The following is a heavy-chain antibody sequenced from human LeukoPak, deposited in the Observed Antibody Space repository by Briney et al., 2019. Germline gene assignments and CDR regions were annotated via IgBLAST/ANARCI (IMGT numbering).Heavy chain of an antibody. CDR2: IYYSGSST. D-gene: IGHD3-10*01. CDR3: ARTSRHFYGSGTNLTPWPAGMDV. J-gene: IGHJ6*02. Sequence: ASETLSLTCTVSGGSMSGFFWTWIRQPPGRELEWIGSIYYSGSSTKYNPFLKSRVTISVDTSKSQFSLTLNSATAADTAVYYCARTSRHFYGSGTNLTPWPAGMDVWGQGTTVTVSS. CDR1: GGSMSGFF. V-gene: IGHV4-59*01.